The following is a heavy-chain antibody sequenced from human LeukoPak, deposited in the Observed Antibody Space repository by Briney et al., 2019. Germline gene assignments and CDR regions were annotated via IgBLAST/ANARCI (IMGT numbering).Heavy chain of an antibody. CDR2: INHSGST. V-gene: IGHV4-34*01. D-gene: IGHD1-26*01. Sequence: PSETLSLTCAVYGGSFSGYYWSWIRQPLGKGLEWIGEINHSGSTNYNPSLKSRVTISVDTSKNQFSLKLSSVTAADTAVYYCARGRGERGFFDYWGQGTLVTVSS. CDR1: GGSFSGYY. CDR3: ARGRGERGFFDY. J-gene: IGHJ4*02.